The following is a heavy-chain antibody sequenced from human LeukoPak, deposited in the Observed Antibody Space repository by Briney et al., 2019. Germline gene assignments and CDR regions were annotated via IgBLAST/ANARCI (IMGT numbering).Heavy chain of an antibody. D-gene: IGHD5-12*01. CDR2: IYYSGST. CDR3: ASSNSGYDHYYYYMDV. J-gene: IGHJ6*03. Sequence: SETLSLTCTVSGGSISSYYWSWIRQPPGKGLEWIGYIYYSGSTNYNPSLKSRVTISVDTSKNQFSLKLSSVTAADTAVYYCASSNSGYDHYYYYMDVWGKGTTVTVSS. V-gene: IGHV4-59*01. CDR1: GGSISSYY.